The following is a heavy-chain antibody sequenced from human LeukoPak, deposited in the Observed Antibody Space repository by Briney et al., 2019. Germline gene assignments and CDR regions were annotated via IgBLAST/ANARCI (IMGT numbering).Heavy chain of an antibody. V-gene: IGHV1-8*01. D-gene: IGHD1-20*01. CDR1: GHTFTSND. Sequence: ASVKVSCKASGHTFTSNDINWVRRATGQGLEWMGWMNPNSGNTGYAQKFQGRVTMTRNTSISTAYMELSSLRSEDTAVYYCARVRYSWKGFDIWGQGTMVTVSS. J-gene: IGHJ3*02. CDR2: MNPNSGNT. CDR3: ARVRYSWKGFDI.